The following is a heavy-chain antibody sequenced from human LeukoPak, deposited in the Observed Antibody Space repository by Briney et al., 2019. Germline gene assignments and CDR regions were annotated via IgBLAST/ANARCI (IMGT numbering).Heavy chain of an antibody. CDR1: GFTFSSFA. Sequence: PGGSLRLPCAASGFTFSSFAMHWGRQAPGKGLEWVAVLSYDGTNKYYADSVKGRFTISRDNSKNTLYLQMNSQRAEDTAIYYCAKEIDYGGNSFDYWGQGTLVTVSS. D-gene: IGHD4-23*01. J-gene: IGHJ4*02. CDR3: AKEIDYGGNSFDY. CDR2: LSYDGTNK. V-gene: IGHV3-30*18.